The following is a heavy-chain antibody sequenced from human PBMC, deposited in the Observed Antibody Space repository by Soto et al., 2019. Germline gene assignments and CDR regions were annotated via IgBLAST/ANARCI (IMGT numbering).Heavy chain of an antibody. J-gene: IGHJ5*02. V-gene: IGHV1-2*02. D-gene: IGHD3-16*01. CDR1: GYTFTGYY. CDR3: ASRVPERPCPVGVCFDT. Sequence: ASVKVSCKASGYTFTGYYMHWVRQAPGQGLEWMGWINPNSGGTNYAQKFQGGVTMTRDTSISTAYMELSRLRSDDTAMYYCASRVPERPCPVGVCFDTWGQGTLVTVSS. CDR2: INPNSGGT.